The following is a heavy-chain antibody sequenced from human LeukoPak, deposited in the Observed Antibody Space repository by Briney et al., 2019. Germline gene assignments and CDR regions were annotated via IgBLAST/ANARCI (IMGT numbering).Heavy chain of an antibody. J-gene: IGHJ3*02. D-gene: IGHD2-2*02. V-gene: IGHV5-51*01. Sequence: HGESLKISCKGSGYSFTSYWIGWVRQMPGKGLEWMGIIYPGDSDTRYSPSFQGQVTISADKSISTAYLQWSSLKASDTAMYYCARRYCSSTSCYKPRLLWFGELEGAFDIWGQGTMVTVSS. CDR1: GYSFTSYW. CDR2: IYPGDSDT. CDR3: ARRYCSSTSCYKPRLLWFGELEGAFDI.